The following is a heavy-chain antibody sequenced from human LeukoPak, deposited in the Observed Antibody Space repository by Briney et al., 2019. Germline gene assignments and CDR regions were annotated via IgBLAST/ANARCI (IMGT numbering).Heavy chain of an antibody. CDR1: GFTFSSYS. D-gene: IGHD4-17*01. V-gene: IGHV3-33*08. CDR3: ARDATEYGDSHFDW. J-gene: IGHJ4*02. Sequence: PGGSLRLSCVVSGFTFSSYSMIWVRQAPGKGLEWVAVIWNDGSHQYYADSEKGRFTISRDNSRNTVYLQMNRLRVDDTAVYYCARDATEYGDSHFDWWGQGTLVTVSS. CDR2: IWNDGSHQ.